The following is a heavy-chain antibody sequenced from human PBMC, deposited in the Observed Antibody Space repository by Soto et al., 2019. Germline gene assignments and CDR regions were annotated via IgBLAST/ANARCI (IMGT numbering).Heavy chain of an antibody. CDR3: ARRGEYTYALAY. V-gene: IGHV1-69*13. J-gene: IGHJ4*02. CDR2: IIPMFGTA. CDR1: GGTFSSHS. D-gene: IGHD3-16*01. Sequence: VASVKVSCKASGGTFSSHSISWVRQAPGQGLEWMGGIIPMFGTANYAQKFQGRVTITADESTSTAYMELSSLKSEDTAVYYCARRGEYTYALAYWGQGTLVTVSS.